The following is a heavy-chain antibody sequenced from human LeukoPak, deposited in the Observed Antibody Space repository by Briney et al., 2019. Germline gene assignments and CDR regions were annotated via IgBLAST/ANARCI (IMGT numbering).Heavy chain of an antibody. J-gene: IGHJ3*02. CDR2: IIPIFGTA. CDR3: ARASGYYGGRAFDI. CDR1: GGTFSSYA. V-gene: IGHV1-69*13. Sequence: SVKVSCTASGGTFSSYAISWVRQAPGQGLEWMGGIIPIFGTANYAQKFQGRVTITADESTSTAYMELSSLRSEDTAVYYCARASGYYGGRAFDIWGQGTMVTVSS. D-gene: IGHD3-22*01.